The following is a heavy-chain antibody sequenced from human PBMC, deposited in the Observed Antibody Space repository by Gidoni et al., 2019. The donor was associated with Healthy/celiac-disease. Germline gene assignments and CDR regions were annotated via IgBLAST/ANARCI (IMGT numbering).Heavy chain of an antibody. CDR2: IWYDGSNK. CDR1: GFTFSSYG. J-gene: IGHJ5*02. Sequence: QVQLVESGGGVVQPGRSLRLSCAASGFTFSSYGMHGGRQAPGKGLEWVAVIWYDGSNKYYADSVKVRFTISRDNSKNTLYLQMNSLRAEDTAVYYCARENWFDPWGQGTLVTVSS. V-gene: IGHV3-33*01. CDR3: ARENWFDP.